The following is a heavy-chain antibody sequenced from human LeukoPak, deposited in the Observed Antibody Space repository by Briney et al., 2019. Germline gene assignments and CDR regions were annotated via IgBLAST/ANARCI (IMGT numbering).Heavy chain of an antibody. CDR2: ISYDGSNK. CDR1: GFSFSSYG. D-gene: IGHD3-9*01. CDR3: AKDRLRYFDWSYYFDY. V-gene: IGHV3-30*18. J-gene: IGHJ4*02. Sequence: GRSLRLSCAGSGFSFSSYGMHWVRQAPGKGLEWVAVISYDGSNKYYADSVKGRFTISRDNSKNTLYLQMNSLRAEDTAVYYCAKDRLRYFDWSYYFDYWGQGTLVTVSS.